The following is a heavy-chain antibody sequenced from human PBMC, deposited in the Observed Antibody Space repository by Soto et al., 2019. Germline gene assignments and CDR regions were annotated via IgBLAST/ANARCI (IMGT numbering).Heavy chain of an antibody. CDR2: ISGSGGST. Sequence: GGSLRLSCAASGFTFSSYAMSWVRQAPGKGLEWVSAISGSGGSTYYADSVKGRFTISRDNSKNTLYLQMNSLRAEDTAVYYCAKGTPNRGYSGYDYPSEFDYWGQGTLVTVSS. D-gene: IGHD5-12*01. CDR1: GFTFSSYA. V-gene: IGHV3-23*01. CDR3: AKGTPNRGYSGYDYPSEFDY. J-gene: IGHJ4*02.